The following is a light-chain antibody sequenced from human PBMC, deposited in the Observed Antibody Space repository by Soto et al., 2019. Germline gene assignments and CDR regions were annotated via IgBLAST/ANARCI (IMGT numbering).Light chain of an antibody. CDR2: IAS. Sequence: DIQLTQSPSFLSASVGDRVTITCRASQGIRNYLAWYQQKPGRAPKLLMYIASTLQTGVPSMFSGSQSGTEFTLTISSLQPEDFATYYCQQVNNYPITFGQGTRLEIK. CDR3: QQVNNYPIT. CDR1: QGIRNY. J-gene: IGKJ5*01. V-gene: IGKV1-9*01.